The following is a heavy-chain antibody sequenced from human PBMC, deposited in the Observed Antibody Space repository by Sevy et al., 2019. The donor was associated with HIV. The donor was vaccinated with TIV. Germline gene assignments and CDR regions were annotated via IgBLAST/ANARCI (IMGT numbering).Heavy chain of an antibody. V-gene: IGHV3-23*01. J-gene: IGHJ4*02. CDR1: GFTFSRYA. D-gene: IGHD3-9*01. CDR3: AKAPGDDILTGYYALFDH. Sequence: GGSLRLSCAASGFTFSRYAMSWVRQAPGKGLEWVSTISGGGGSTYYADSVKGRFSISRDNSKNTLYRQLNSLRAEDTAVYYCAKAPGDDILTGYYALFDHWGQGTLVTVSS. CDR2: ISGGGGST.